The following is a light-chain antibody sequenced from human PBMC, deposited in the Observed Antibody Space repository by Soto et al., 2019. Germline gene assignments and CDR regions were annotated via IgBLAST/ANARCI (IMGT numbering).Light chain of an antibody. CDR3: QQYINWPPWT. CDR2: GAS. CDR1: QTVSSN. Sequence: EIVMTQSPATLSVSPGERATLSCRASQTVSSNLAWYQQKPGQAPRLLIYGASIRATGIPARFSGGGSGTEFTPTISSLQSEDFAVYYCQQYINWPPWTFGQGTKVEIK. V-gene: IGKV3-15*01. J-gene: IGKJ1*01.